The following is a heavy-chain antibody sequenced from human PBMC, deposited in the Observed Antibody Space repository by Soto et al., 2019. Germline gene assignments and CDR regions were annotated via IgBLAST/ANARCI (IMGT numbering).Heavy chain of an antibody. J-gene: IGHJ6*03. CDR1: GFTFSSYS. Sequence: PGGSLRLSCAASGFTFSSYSMNWVRQAPGKGLEWVSSISSSSSYIYYADSVKGRFTISRDNAKNSLYLQMNSLRAEDTAVYYCARDNIVVVPAAPYYYYMDVWGKGTTVTVSS. V-gene: IGHV3-21*01. D-gene: IGHD2-2*01. CDR2: ISSSSSYI. CDR3: ARDNIVVVPAAPYYYYMDV.